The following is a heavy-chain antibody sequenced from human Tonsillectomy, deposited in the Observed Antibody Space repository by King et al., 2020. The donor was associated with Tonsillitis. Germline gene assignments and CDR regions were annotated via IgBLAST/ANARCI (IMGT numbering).Heavy chain of an antibody. J-gene: IGHJ3*02. CDR1: GGSISGNY. D-gene: IGHD3-22*01. V-gene: IGHV4-34*01. Sequence: VQLQQWGAGLLKPSETLSITCAVYGGSISGNYWTWIRQPPGKGLEWIGEVTHSGSAGCTPSLKSRVSILVDMSKNQFSLKLTSVTAADTAVYFCARWGYWNDGLDIWGQGTLVAVSS. CDR3: ARWGYWNDGLDI. CDR2: VTHSGSA.